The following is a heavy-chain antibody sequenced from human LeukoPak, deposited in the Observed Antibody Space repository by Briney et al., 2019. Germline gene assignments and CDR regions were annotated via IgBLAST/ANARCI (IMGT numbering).Heavy chain of an antibody. CDR2: IYYSGST. CDR1: GGSISSYY. Sequence: SETLSLTCTVSGGSISSYYWSWIRQPPGKGLEWIGYIYYSGSTNYNPSLKSRVTISVDTSKNQFSLTLSSVTAADTAVYYCARASDDFWSGYLDYWGQGTLVTVSS. J-gene: IGHJ4*02. CDR3: ARASDDFWSGYLDY. V-gene: IGHV4-59*01. D-gene: IGHD3-3*01.